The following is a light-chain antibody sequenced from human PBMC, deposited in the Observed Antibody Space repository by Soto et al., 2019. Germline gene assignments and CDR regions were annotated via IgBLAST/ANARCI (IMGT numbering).Light chain of an antibody. CDR2: EVS. CDR1: SSDVGGYNY. V-gene: IGLV2-8*01. J-gene: IGLJ1*01. Sequence: QSVLTQPPSASGSPGQSVTISCTGNSSDVGGYNYVSWYQHHPGKAPKLMIFEVSKRPSGVPDRFSGSKSGNTASLTVSGLQAEDEADYYCSSYAGSNNPYVFGTGTKVTVL. CDR3: SSYAGSNNPYV.